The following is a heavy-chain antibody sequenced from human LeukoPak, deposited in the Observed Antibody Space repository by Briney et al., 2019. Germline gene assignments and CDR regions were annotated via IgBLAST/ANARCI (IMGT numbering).Heavy chain of an antibody. CDR3: ARSAGIVEPTDY. Sequence: ASVKVSCKASGYTFTGYYIHWVRQAPGQGLEWMGWINPNNGGTNSAQKFQGRVTLTRDTSITTAYMELSRLRSGDTAVYYCARSAGIVEPTDYWGQGTLVTVSS. J-gene: IGHJ4*02. CDR2: INPNNGGT. V-gene: IGHV1-2*02. D-gene: IGHD1-26*01. CDR1: GYTFTGYY.